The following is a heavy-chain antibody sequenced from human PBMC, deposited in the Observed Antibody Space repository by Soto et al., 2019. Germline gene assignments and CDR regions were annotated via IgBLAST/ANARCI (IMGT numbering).Heavy chain of an antibody. Sequence: GASVKVSCKASGYTFINYGISWVRQAPGQGLEWLGWINTYSDRTNYAQEFQGRVSMTTEKSTSTVYMELRSLRSGDTALYFCARDYTGRGYFDHWGQGSLVTSPQ. J-gene: IGHJ4*02. D-gene: IGHD2-8*02. CDR3: ARDYTGRGYFDH. CDR2: INTYSDRT. V-gene: IGHV1-18*04. CDR1: GYTFINYG.